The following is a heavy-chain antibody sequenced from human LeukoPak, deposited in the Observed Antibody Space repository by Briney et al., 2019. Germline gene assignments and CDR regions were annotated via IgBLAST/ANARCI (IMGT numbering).Heavy chain of an antibody. J-gene: IGHJ3*02. CDR1: GGSISSSSYY. Sequence: PSETLSLTCTVSGGSISSSSYYWGWIRQPPGKGLEWIGSIYYSGSTYYNPSLKSRVTISVDTSKNQFSLKLSSVTAADTAVYYCARELDTAMVDAFDIWGQGTMVTVSS. V-gene: IGHV4-39*07. D-gene: IGHD5-18*01. CDR3: ARELDTAMVDAFDI. CDR2: IYYSGST.